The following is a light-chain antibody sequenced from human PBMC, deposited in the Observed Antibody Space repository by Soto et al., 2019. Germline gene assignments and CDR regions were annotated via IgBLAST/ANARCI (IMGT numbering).Light chain of an antibody. J-gene: IGKJ3*01. CDR1: QGISSA. V-gene: IGKV1-13*02. CDR3: QHFNSYPFT. Sequence: AIQLTQSPSSLSASVGDRVTITCRGSQGISSALAWYQQKPGKAPKLLIYDASSLESGVPSRFSGSGSGTDFTLTISSLQPEDFATYYCQHFNSYPFTFGPGTKVDIK. CDR2: DAS.